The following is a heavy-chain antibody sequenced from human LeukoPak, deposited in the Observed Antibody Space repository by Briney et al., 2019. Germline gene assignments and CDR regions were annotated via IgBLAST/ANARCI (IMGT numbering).Heavy chain of an antibody. D-gene: IGHD5-18*01. Sequence: PGGSLRLSCADSGFIFSTYGMNWVRQAPGKGLEWVSSISSSSSYIYYADSLKGRFTISRDNAKNSLFLQMNSLRAEDTAVYYCARVYTYGSPTSYLDYRGQGTVVTVSS. J-gene: IGHJ4*02. CDR2: ISSSSSYI. CDR1: GFIFSTYG. CDR3: ARVYTYGSPTSYLDY. V-gene: IGHV3-21*01.